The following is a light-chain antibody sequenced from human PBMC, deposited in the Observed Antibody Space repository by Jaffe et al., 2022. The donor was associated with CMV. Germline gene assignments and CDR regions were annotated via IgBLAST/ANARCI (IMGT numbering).Light chain of an antibody. CDR2: VNSDGRH. Sequence: QVVLTQSPYASASLGASVNLTCSLNSGHSTYAIAWHQQHPKRGPRFLMKVNSDGRHTKGDGIPDRFSGSSSGVERYLVISRLQSEDEADYYCQTWDTGIQVFGGGTKVTVL. CDR1: SGHSTYA. V-gene: IGLV4-69*01. J-gene: IGLJ2*01. CDR3: QTWDTGIQV.